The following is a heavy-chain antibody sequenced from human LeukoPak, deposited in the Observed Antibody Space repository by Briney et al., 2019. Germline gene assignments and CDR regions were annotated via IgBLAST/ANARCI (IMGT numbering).Heavy chain of an antibody. CDR2: INPSGGST. CDR1: GYTFTSYY. CDR3: ARGGPYCTNGVCTGIYYYYYYYTDV. Sequence: ASVKVSCKASGYTFTSYYMHWVRQAPGQGLEWMGIINPSGGSTSYAQKFQGRVTMTRDMSTSTVYMELSSLRSEDTAVYYCARGGPYCTNGVCTGIYYYYYYYTDVWGKGTTVTVSS. D-gene: IGHD2-8*01. J-gene: IGHJ6*03. V-gene: IGHV1-46*01.